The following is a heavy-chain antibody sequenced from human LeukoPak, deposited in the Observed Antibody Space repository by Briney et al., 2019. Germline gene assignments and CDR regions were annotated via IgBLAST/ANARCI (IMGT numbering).Heavy chain of an antibody. V-gene: IGHV3-23*01. Sequence: GGSLRLSCAASGFTFSSSAMSWVRQAPGKGQEWVSAISNNGGYTYYADSVQGRFTISRDNSKSTLCLQMNGLRAEDTAVYYCAKQLGYCSDGSCYFPYWGQGTLVTVSS. CDR2: ISNNGGYT. CDR3: AKQLGYCSDGSCYFPY. D-gene: IGHD2-15*01. J-gene: IGHJ4*02. CDR1: GFTFSSSA.